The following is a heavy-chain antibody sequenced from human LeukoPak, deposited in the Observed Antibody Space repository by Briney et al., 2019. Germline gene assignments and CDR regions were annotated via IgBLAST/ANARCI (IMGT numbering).Heavy chain of an antibody. D-gene: IGHD3-22*01. CDR2: IYPGDSDT. J-gene: IGHJ4*02. V-gene: IGHV5-51*01. CDR3: ARHRKYYYDSSGLDY. Sequence: GESLKISCKGSGYGFTSYWIGWVRQMPGKGLEWMGIIYPGDSDTRYSPSFQGQVTISADKSISTAYLQWSSLKASDTAMYYCARHRKYYYDSSGLDYWGQGTLVTVSS. CDR1: GYGFTSYW.